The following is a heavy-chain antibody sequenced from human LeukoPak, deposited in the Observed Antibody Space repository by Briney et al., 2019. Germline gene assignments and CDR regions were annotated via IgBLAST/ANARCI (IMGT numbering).Heavy chain of an antibody. CDR1: GFPFSTYG. CDR3: AKEGSGSYRCIDF. D-gene: IGHD3-22*01. CDR2: TRYDEKNQ. Sequence: GGSLRLSCAASGFPFSTYGMHWVRQAPGKGLQWVAFTRYDEKNQYYADSVKGRFTISRDHSKNTLYLQMNSLRDEDTGVYYCAKEGSGSYRCIDFWGQGTLVTLSS. V-gene: IGHV3-30*02. J-gene: IGHJ4*02.